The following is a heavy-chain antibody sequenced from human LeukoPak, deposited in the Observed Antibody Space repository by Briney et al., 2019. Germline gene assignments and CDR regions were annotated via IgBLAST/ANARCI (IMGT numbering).Heavy chain of an antibody. J-gene: IGHJ4*02. CDR1: GYSISSGYY. Sequence: SETLSLTCAVSGYSISSGYYWGWIRQPPGKGLEWIGSIYHSGSTYYNPSLKSRVTISVDTSKNQFSLKLSSVTAADTAVFYCALGYCSSTSCYENFDYWGQGTLVTVSS. CDR2: IYHSGST. V-gene: IGHV4-38-2*01. D-gene: IGHD2-2*01. CDR3: ALGYCSSTSCYENFDY.